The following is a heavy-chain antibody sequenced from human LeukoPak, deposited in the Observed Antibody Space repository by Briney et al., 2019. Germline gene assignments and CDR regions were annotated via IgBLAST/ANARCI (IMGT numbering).Heavy chain of an antibody. CDR1: GFTFSSYG. CDR2: IWYDGSNK. V-gene: IGHV3-33*01. Sequence: GGSLRLSCAASGFTFSSYGMHWVRQAPGKGLEWVAVIWYDGSNKYYADSVKGRFTISRDNSKNTLYLQMNSLKTEDTAVYYCTTDYYYESSGTFDYWGQGTLVTVSS. J-gene: IGHJ4*02. CDR3: TTDYYYESSGTFDY. D-gene: IGHD3-22*01.